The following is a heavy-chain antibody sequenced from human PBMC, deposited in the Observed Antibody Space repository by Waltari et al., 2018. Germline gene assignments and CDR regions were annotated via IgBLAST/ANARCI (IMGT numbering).Heavy chain of an antibody. J-gene: IGHJ6*02. D-gene: IGHD1-26*01. Sequence: QVQLQQWGAGLLKPSETLSLTCAVSGGSFSGYYWGWLRQPLGKGLEWIGASNHSGSTNYNPARNSGVTRSVDNAKNQFSLKLGSVTAADATVYYCARGRRPLVSGLYYYGMDVWGQGTTFTVSS. CDR2: SNHSGST. CDR3: ARGRRPLVSGLYYYGMDV. CDR1: GGSFSGYY. V-gene: IGHV4-34*01.